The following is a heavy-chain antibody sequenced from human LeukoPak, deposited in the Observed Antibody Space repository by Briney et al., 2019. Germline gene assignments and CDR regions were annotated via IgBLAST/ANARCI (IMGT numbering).Heavy chain of an antibody. CDR2: VFYTGST. D-gene: IGHD6-13*01. CDR3: ATYSTASVGFHY. V-gene: IGHV4-61*01. CDR1: GGSVSSGSYY. Sequence: SETLSLTCTVSGGSVSSGSYYWSWIRQPPGKGLEWIGYVFYTGSTNYNPSLESRVTISVDTSKNQVSLKLTSMTAADTAVYYCATYSTASVGFHYWGRGTLVTVSS. J-gene: IGHJ4*02.